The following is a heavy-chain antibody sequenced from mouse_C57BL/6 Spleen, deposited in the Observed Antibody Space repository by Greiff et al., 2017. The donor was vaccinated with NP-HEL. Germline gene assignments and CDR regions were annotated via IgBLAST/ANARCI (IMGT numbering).Heavy chain of an antibody. CDR2: IWSGGST. J-gene: IGHJ4*01. D-gene: IGHD2-2*01. CDR3: ARRGYDRAMDY. V-gene: IGHV2-2*01. Sequence: VKLQQSGPGLVQPSQSLSITCTVSGFSLTSYGVHWVRQSPGKGLEWLGVIWSGGSTDYNAAFISRLSISKDNSKSQVFFKMNSLQADDTAIYYCARRGYDRAMDYWGQGTSVTVSS. CDR1: GFSLTSYG.